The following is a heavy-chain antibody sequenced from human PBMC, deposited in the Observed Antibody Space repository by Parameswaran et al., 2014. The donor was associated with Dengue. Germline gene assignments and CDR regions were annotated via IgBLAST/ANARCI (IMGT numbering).Heavy chain of an antibody. J-gene: IGHJ4*02. CDR3: ASPSGSYYRPFDY. CDR1: GGSISSSSYY. V-gene: IGHV4-39*01. Sequence: SETLSLTCTVSGGSISSSSYYWGWIRQPPGKGLEWIGSIYYSGSTYYNPSLKSRVTISVDTSKNQFSLKLSSVTAADTAVYYCASPSGSYYRPFDYWGQGTLVTVSS. D-gene: IGHD1-26*01. CDR2: IYYSGST.